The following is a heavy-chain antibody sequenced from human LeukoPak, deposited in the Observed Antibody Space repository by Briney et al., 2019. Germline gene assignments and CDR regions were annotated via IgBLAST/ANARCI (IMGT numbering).Heavy chain of an antibody. CDR1: GGSISSYY. J-gene: IGHJ4*02. D-gene: IGHD2-2*01. V-gene: IGHV4-59*01. Sequence: SETLSLTCTVSGGSISSYYWSWIRQPPGKGLEWIGYIYYSGSTNYNPSLKCRVTISVDTSKNQFSLKLSSVTAADTAVYYCAREGYHRYYFDYWGQGTLVTVSS. CDR3: AREGYHRYYFDY. CDR2: IYYSGST.